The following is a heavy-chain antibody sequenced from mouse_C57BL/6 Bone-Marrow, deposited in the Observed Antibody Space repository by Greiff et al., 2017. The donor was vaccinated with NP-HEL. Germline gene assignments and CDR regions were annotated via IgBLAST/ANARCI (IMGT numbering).Heavy chain of an antibody. J-gene: IGHJ4*01. CDR2: IWGVGST. CDR1: GFSLTSYG. V-gene: IGHV2-6*01. CDR3: ASLYYGNYGDYAMDY. Sequence: QVHVKQSGPGLVAPSQSLSITCTVSGFSLTSYGVDWVRQSPGKGLEWLGVIWGVGSTNYNSALKSRLSISKDNSKSQVFLKMNSLQTDDTAMYYCASLYYGNYGDYAMDYWGQGTSVTVSS. D-gene: IGHD2-1*01.